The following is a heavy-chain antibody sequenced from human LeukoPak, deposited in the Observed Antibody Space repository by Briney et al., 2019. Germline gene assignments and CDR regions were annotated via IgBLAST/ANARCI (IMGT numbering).Heavy chain of an antibody. V-gene: IGHV1-2*02. CDR1: GYTFTDYY. CDR3: TRGGFGYQLLTYYYFDY. D-gene: IGHD2-2*01. CDR2: INTNSGGT. J-gene: IGHJ4*02. Sequence: ASVKVSCKASGYTFTDYYIHWVRQAPGQGLEWMGWINTNSGGTNYEKKFQGRVTMTRDTSITTAYMELSGLKSDDTAVYYCTRGGFGYQLLTYYYFDYWGQGALVTVSS.